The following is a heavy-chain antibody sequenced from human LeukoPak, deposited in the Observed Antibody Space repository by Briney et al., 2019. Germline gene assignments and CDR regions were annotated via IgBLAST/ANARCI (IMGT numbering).Heavy chain of an antibody. V-gene: IGHV3-23*01. CDR2: ITGSGDST. Sequence: GGSLRLSCAASGFTFSTYAMRWVRQAPGKGLQWVSTITGSGDSTYYADSVKGRFTISRDNSKNPLYLQMNSLRAEDTAVYYCHSGSYWYYFDYWGQGTLVTVSS. CDR3: HSGSYWYYFDY. J-gene: IGHJ4*02. CDR1: GFTFSTYA. D-gene: IGHD1-26*01.